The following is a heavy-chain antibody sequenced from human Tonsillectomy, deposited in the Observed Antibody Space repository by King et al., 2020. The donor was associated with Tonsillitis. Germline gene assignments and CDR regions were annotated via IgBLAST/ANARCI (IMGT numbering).Heavy chain of an antibody. Sequence: QLQESGPGLVKPSETLSLTCTVSGGSISSSSYYWGWIRQPPGKGLEWIGSIYYSGSTYYNPSLKSRVTISVDTSKNQFSLKLSSVTAADTAVYYCARQDSSSGWDRDPEYFQYWGQGTLVTVSS. V-gene: IGHV4-39*01. CDR3: ARQDSSSGWDRDPEYFQY. D-gene: IGHD6-19*01. CDR2: IYYSGST. CDR1: GGSISSSSYY. J-gene: IGHJ1*01.